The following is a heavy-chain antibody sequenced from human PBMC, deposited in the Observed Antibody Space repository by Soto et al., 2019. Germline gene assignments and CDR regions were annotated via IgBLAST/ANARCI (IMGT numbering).Heavy chain of an antibody. D-gene: IGHD3-16*01. V-gene: IGHV3-15*01. CDR2: IKSKTDGGTT. CDR3: TTEGGLPYGMDV. Sequence: GGSLRLSCTASGFTFGDYAMSWFRQAPGKGLEWVGRIKSKTDGGTTDYAAPVKGRFTISRDDSKNTLYLQMNSLKTEDTAVYYCTTEGGLPYGMDVWGQGTTVTVSS. J-gene: IGHJ6*02. CDR1: GFTFGDYA.